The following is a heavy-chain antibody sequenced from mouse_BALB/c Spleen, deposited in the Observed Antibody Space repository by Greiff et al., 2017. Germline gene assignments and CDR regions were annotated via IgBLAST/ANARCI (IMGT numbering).Heavy chain of an antibody. CDR2: IWAGGST. V-gene: IGHV2-9*02. Sequence: QVQLKESGPGLVAPSQSLSITCTVSGFSLTSYGVHWVRQPPGKGLEWLGVIWAGGSTNYNSALMSRLSISKDNSKSQVFLKMNSLQTDDTAMYYCARDGEEGAWFAYWGQGTLVTVSA. CDR3: ARDGEEGAWFAY. CDR1: GFSLTSYG. J-gene: IGHJ3*01.